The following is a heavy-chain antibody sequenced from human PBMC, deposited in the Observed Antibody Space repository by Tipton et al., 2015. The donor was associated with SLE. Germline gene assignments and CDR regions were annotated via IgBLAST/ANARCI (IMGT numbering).Heavy chain of an antibody. CDR2: IYHSGST. V-gene: IGHV4-38-2*02. CDR3: AGELGNDAFDI. D-gene: IGHD7-27*01. Sequence: TLSLTCAVSGYSISSGYYWGWIRQPPGKGLEWIGIIYHSGSTYYNPSLKSRVTISLDTSKNQFSLKLSSVTAADTAVYYCAGELGNDAFDIWGLGTMVTVAS. J-gene: IGHJ3*02. CDR1: GYSISSGYY.